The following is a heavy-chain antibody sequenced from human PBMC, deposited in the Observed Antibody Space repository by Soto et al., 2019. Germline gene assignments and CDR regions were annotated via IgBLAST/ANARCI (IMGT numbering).Heavy chain of an antibody. V-gene: IGHV4-59*08. CDR3: ARHGITGHFDWFGGYYYYMDV. CDR2: IYYSGST. CDR1: GGSISSYY. D-gene: IGHD3-9*01. Sequence: SETLSLTCTVSGGSISSYYWSWIRQPPGKGLEWIGYIYYSGSTNYNPSLKSRVTISVDTSKNQFSLKLSSVTAADTAVYYCARHGITGHFDWFGGYYYYMDVWGKGTTVTVSS. J-gene: IGHJ6*03.